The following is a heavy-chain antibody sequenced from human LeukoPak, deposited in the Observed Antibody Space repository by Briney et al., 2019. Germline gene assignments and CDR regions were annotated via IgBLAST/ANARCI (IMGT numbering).Heavy chain of an antibody. CDR2: IYYSGSI. CDR1: GGSISSYY. J-gene: IGHJ3*02. Sequence: PSETLSLTCTVSGGSISSYYWSWIRQPPGKGLEWIGYIYYSGSINYNPSLRSRVTISVDTSKNQFSLKLSSVTAADTAVYYCAREPRPGDAFDIWGQGTMVTVSS. V-gene: IGHV4-59*01. CDR3: AREPRPGDAFDI.